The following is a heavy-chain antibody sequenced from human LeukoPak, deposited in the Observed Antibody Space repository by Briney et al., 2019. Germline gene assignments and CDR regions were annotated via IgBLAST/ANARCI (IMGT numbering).Heavy chain of an antibody. D-gene: IGHD2-2*01. CDR3: ARVHCSSTSRYVVYGMDV. V-gene: IGHV3-11*01. J-gene: IGHJ6*02. CDR1: GFTFSDYY. CDR2: ISSSGSTM. Sequence: GGSLRLSCAASGFTFSDYYMNWIRQAPGKGLEWVSYISSSGSTMYYADSVKGRFTISRDNAKNSLYLQMNSLRAEDTAVYYCARVHCSSTSRYVVYGMDVWGQGTTVTVSS.